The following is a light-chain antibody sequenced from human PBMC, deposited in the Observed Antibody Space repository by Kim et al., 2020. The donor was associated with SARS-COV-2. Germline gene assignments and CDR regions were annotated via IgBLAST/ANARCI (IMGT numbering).Light chain of an antibody. V-gene: IGKV3-20*01. CDR3: HQYGSSPQWT. CDR2: LF. J-gene: IGKJ1*01. Sequence: ERATLVCSASKSLRNPRATHQGTLFPSTTLFRSLFLLLLWLPDRFSGGGSGTDFTLTISGLEPEDAAVYYCHQYGSSPQWTFGQGTKVDIK. CDR1: KSLRNPR.